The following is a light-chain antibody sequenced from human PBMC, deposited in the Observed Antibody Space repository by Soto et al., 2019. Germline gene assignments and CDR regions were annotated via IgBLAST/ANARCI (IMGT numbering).Light chain of an antibody. CDR1: QSVRSF. J-gene: IGKJ1*01. CDR2: GAS. Sequence: DIVLTQSPATLSLSPGERATLSCRASQSVRSFLAWYQQKPGQAPRRLIFGASIRATGIPDRFSGSGSGTDFTLTISGLEPEDFAVYYCQQYGSSPSTFGQGTKV. CDR3: QQYGSSPST. V-gene: IGKV3-20*01.